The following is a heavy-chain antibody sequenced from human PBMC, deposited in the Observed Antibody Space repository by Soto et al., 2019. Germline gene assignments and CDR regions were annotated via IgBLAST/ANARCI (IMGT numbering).Heavy chain of an antibody. CDR3: AREEGRWYSSSWYSGYFDY. CDR1: GGSISSGGYY. D-gene: IGHD6-13*01. V-gene: IGHV4-31*03. CDR2: IYYSGST. J-gene: IGHJ4*02. Sequence: SETLSLTCTVSGGSISSGGYYWSWIRQHPGKGLEWIGYIYYSGSTYYNPSLKSRVTISVDTSKNQFSLKLSSVTAADTAVYYCAREEGRWYSSSWYSGYFDYWGQGTLVTVSS.